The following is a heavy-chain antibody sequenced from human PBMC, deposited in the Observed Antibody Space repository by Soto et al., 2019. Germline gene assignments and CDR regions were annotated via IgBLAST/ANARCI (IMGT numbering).Heavy chain of an antibody. V-gene: IGHV3-74*01. CDR3: ARATGSNHPFDY. CDR2: ISTDGSST. J-gene: IGHJ4*02. D-gene: IGHD2-2*01. Sequence: EVQLVESGGGLVQPGGSLRLSCAATGFTFSTYWMHWVRQGPGKGLVWVSRISTDGSSTTYADSVKGRFTISRDNAKNTLYLPMNSLRAEDPAVYYCARATGSNHPFDYWGQGSLVTVSS. CDR1: GFTFSTYW.